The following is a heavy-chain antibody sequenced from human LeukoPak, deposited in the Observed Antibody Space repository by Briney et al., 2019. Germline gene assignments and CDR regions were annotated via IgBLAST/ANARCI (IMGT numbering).Heavy chain of an antibody. CDR2: IRYDGSDK. V-gene: IGHV3-30*02. Sequence: GGSLRLSCAASGFTFSNYGMHWVRQAPGKGLEWVAFIRYDGSDKDSLKGRFTISRDNSKNTVYLQMNSLRAEDTAVYYCARIGVDAFDIWGQGTMVTVSS. CDR3: ARIGVDAFDI. CDR1: GFTFSNYG. D-gene: IGHD2/OR15-2a*01. J-gene: IGHJ3*02.